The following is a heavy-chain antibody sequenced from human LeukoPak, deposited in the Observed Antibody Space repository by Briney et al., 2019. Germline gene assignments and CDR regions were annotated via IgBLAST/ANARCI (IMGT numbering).Heavy chain of an antibody. V-gene: IGHV1-2*02. D-gene: IGHD1-26*01. CDR3: ARGPDMGGFDY. J-gene: IGHJ4*02. CDR2: INPNGGGT. CDR1: GYTFTSYG. Sequence: ASVKVSCKASGYTFTSYGISWVRQAPGQGLEWMGWINPNGGGTSYAQEFQGRVTLTRDTSISTAYMELSSLISDDTAVYYCARGPDMGGFDYWGQGTLVTVSS.